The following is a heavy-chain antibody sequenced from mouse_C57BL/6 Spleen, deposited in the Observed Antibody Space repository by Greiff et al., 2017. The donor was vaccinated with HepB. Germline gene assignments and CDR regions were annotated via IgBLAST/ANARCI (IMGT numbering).Heavy chain of an antibody. CDR2: INPNNGGT. CDR1: GYTFTDYN. V-gene: IGHV1-18*01. J-gene: IGHJ2*01. D-gene: IGHD1-1*01. Sequence: VQLQQSGPELVKPGASVKIPCKASGYTFTDYNMDWVKQSHGKSLEWIGDINPNNGGTIYNQKFKGKATSTVDKSSSTAYMELRSLTSEDTAVYYCARYDYYGSSFDYWGQGTTLTVSS. CDR3: ARYDYYGSSFDY.